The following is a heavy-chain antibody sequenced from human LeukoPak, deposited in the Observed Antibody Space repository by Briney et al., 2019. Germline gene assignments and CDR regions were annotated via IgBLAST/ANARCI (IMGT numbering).Heavy chain of an antibody. CDR1: GFTFSSYA. V-gene: IGHV3-23*01. D-gene: IGHD2-15*01. J-gene: IGHJ4*02. Sequence: GGSLRLSCAASGFTFSSYAMSWVRQAPGKGLEWVSAISGSGGSTYYADSVKGRFTISRDNSKNTLYLQMNSLRAEDTAVYYCASRRGVVVAATPFHWGQGTLVTVSS. CDR3: ASRRGVVVAATPFH. CDR2: ISGSGGST.